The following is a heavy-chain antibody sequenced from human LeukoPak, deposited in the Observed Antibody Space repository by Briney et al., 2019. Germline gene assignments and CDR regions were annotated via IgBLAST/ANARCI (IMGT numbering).Heavy chain of an antibody. Sequence: SETLSLTCSVSGGPISSYHWSWIRQPPGKGLEWIGYIHHSGSTNYNPSLKSRVTMSVDTSKVEFSLRLSSVTAADTAVYYCARAGGYNWYDVFDLWGQGTMITVSS. CDR3: ARAGGYNWYDVFDL. V-gene: IGHV4-59*01. CDR2: IHHSGST. D-gene: IGHD5-24*01. J-gene: IGHJ3*01. CDR1: GGPISSYH.